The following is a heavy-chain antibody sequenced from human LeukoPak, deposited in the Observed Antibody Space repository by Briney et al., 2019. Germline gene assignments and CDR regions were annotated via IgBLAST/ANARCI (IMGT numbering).Heavy chain of an antibody. D-gene: IGHD2-2*02. CDR2: ISSSGSTI. Sequence: GGSLRLSCAASGFTFSNYWMSWVRQAPGKGLEWVSYISSSGSTIYYADSVKGRFTISRDNAKNSLYLQMNSLRAEDTAVYYCARVHTQSDAFDIWGQGTMVTVSS. J-gene: IGHJ3*02. V-gene: IGHV3-48*04. CDR1: GFTFSNYW. CDR3: ARVHTQSDAFDI.